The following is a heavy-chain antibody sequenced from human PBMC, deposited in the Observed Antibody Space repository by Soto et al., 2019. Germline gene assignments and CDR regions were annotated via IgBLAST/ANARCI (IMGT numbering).Heavy chain of an antibody. J-gene: IGHJ4*02. Sequence: PSETLSLTCAVYGGSFSGYYWSWIRQPPGKGLEWIGEINHSGSTNYNPSLKSRVTISVDTSKNQFSLKLSSVTAADTAVYYCARGTPRGNDFGGVFFSSFDYGGKETLATFP. D-gene: IGHD3-3*01. V-gene: IGHV4-34*01. CDR2: INHSGST. CDR1: GGSFSGYY. CDR3: ARGTPRGNDFGGVFFSSFDY.